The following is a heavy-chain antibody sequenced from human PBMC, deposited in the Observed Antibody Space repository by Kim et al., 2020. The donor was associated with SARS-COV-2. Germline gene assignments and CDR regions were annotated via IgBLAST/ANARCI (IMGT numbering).Heavy chain of an antibody. D-gene: IGHD1-1*01. CDR2: T. Sequence: TACAPSVKGRLPISKDDSKNPAYLQMNTLTTEATAVYYCTSLDGVTSGFHYWGQGTLVTVSS. V-gene: IGHV3-73*01. J-gene: IGHJ4*02. CDR3: TSLDGVTSGFHY.